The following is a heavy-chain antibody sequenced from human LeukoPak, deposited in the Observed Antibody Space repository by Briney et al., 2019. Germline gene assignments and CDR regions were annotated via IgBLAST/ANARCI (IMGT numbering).Heavy chain of an antibody. V-gene: IGHV3-33*06. J-gene: IGHJ4*02. CDR2: IWYDGSYK. D-gene: IGHD3-10*01. Sequence: GGSLRLSCAASDFVFSDYGMHWVRQAPGKGLKGVAVIWYDGSYKYYGDSVKGRFIISRDNSKNMLYLQMNSLRAEDTAVYYCAKSSGGHGPLDYWGQGTLVTVSS. CDR3: AKSSGGHGPLDY. CDR1: DFVFSDYG.